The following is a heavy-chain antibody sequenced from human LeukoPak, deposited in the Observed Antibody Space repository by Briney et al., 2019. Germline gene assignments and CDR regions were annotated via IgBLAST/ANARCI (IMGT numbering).Heavy chain of an antibody. CDR2: IYYSGTT. CDR3: ARRASGSYSF. CDR1: GGSISSSNYH. J-gene: IGHJ4*02. V-gene: IGHV4-39*01. Sequence: PSETLSLTSTVSGGSISSSNYHWGWIRQPPGQGLEWIGSIYYSGTTYYNPSLESRVTISVDTSKNQFSLKLSSVTAADTAVYYCARRASGSYSFWGQGTLVTVSS. D-gene: IGHD1-26*01.